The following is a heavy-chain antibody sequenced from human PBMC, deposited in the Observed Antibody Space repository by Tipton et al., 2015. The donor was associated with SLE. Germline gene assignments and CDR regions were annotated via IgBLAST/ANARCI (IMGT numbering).Heavy chain of an antibody. V-gene: IGHV4-39*07. CDR1: GGSIRSASSY. CDR2: IHHSGIT. Sequence: TLSLTCPVSGGSIRSASSYWGWIRQPPGKGLEWIGSIHHSGITYYNPSLKSRVTISVDTSKNQFSLKLRSVTAADTAVYYCAREYSGYDYRTFDHWGQGTLVTVSS. CDR3: AREYSGYDYRTFDH. D-gene: IGHD5-12*01. J-gene: IGHJ4*02.